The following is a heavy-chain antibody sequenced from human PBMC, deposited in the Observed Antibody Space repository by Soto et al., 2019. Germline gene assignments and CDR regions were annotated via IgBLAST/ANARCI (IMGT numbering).Heavy chain of an antibody. CDR3: ASGWMAAFDN. V-gene: IGHV4-59*11. Sequence: PSETLSLTCNVTGDSIKTHYWSWIRQAPGKGLEWIGYIYYSGSTLYNPSLKRRVTISADTAKNQFSLRLTSLTAADTAVYCCASGWMAAFDNWGQGTLVTVSS. J-gene: IGHJ4*02. D-gene: IGHD2-2*03. CDR2: IYYSGST. CDR1: GDSIKTHY.